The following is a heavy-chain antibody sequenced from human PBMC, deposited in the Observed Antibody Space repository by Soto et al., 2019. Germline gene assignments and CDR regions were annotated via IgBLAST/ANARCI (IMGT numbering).Heavy chain of an antibody. V-gene: IGHV4-59*01. Sequence: SETLSLTCTVSGGSISSYYWSWIRQPPGKGLEWIGYIYYSGSTNYNPSLKSRVTISVDTSKNQFSLKLSSVTAADTAVYYCARVVDGDYGFDYWGQGTLVTVSS. CDR2: IYYSGST. D-gene: IGHD4-17*01. CDR1: GGSISSYY. CDR3: ARVVDGDYGFDY. J-gene: IGHJ4*02.